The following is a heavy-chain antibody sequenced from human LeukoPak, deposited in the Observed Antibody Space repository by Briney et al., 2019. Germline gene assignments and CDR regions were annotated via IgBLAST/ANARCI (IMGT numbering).Heavy chain of an antibody. CDR2: IISWRSYI. J-gene: IGHJ4*02. D-gene: IGHD6-13*01. CDR1: GFTFCIYS. CDR3: ARVLEKSSFVLDY. Sequence: GGSLRLSCAASGFTFCIYSMNCVRAAPGRGREWGSYIISWRSYIYYADSEKGRFTSSRDNAKNSLYLEMNSLRAEDTAVYYCARVLEKSSFVLDYWGQRTPVTVSS. V-gene: IGHV3-21*01.